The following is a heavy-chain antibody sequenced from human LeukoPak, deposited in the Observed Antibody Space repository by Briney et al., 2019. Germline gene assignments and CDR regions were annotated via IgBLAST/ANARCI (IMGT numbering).Heavy chain of an antibody. CDR3: ARGGTRVRGVNYFDY. J-gene: IGHJ4*02. CDR1: GGSISSGGYY. D-gene: IGHD3-10*01. V-gene: IGHV4-31*03. CDR2: IYYSGST. Sequence: SETLSLTCTVSGGSISSGGYYWRWIRQHPGKGLEWIGNIYYSGSTYYNPSITSRVTISVDTSKNQFCLKLSSVTAADTAVYYCARGGTRVRGVNYFDYWGQGTLVTVSS.